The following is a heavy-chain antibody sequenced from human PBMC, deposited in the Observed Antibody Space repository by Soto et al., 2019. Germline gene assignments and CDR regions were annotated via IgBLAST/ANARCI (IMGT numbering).Heavy chain of an antibody. Sequence: ASVKVSCKASGYTFTSYYMHWVRQAPGQGLEWMGIINPSGGSTSYAQKFQGRVTMTRDTSTSTVYMELSSLRSEDTAVYYCARGGEYYDSSGYYLLGDYYFDYWGQGTLVTVSS. CDR3: ARGGEYYDSSGYYLLGDYYFDY. CDR2: INPSGGST. J-gene: IGHJ4*02. V-gene: IGHV1-46*03. CDR1: GYTFTSYY. D-gene: IGHD3-22*01.